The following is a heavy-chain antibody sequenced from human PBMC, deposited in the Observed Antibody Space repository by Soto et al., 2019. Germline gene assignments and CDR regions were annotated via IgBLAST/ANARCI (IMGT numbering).Heavy chain of an antibody. D-gene: IGHD3-16*01. J-gene: IGHJ2*01. CDR1: GGSLSTGGCS. V-gene: IGHV4-30-2*01. Sequence: QVQLQESGSGLVKPSQTLSLTCAVSGGSLSTGGCSLSWVRLTPGRALEWIGYIFDTGKTYYSAYLQLPVTISVHRAQNQFSLQGQSVPASETSIYLCQCLDGYNRCLQRWGRGNLGPVSS. CDR3: QCLDGYNRCLQR. CDR2: IFDTGKT.